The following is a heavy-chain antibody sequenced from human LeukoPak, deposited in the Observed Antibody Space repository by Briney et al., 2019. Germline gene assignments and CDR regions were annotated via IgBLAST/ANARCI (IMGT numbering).Heavy chain of an antibody. V-gene: IGHV1-2*02. CDR2: INPNSGGT. J-gene: IGHJ3*02. CDR1: GYTFTGYF. CDR3: ARTEYYYDIVFYI. D-gene: IGHD3-22*01. Sequence: ASVKVSCKASGYTFTGYFMHWVRQAPGQGLEWMGWINPNSGGTNYAQKFQGRVTMTRDTSISTAYMELSRLRSDDTAVYYCARTEYYYDIVFYIWGQGTMVTVSS.